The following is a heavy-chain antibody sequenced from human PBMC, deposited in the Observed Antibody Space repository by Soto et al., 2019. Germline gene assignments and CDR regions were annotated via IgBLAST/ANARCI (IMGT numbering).Heavy chain of an antibody. V-gene: IGHV1-69*02. CDR2: IIPILGIA. Sequence: SVKVSCKASGGTFSSYTISWVRQAPGQGLEWMGRIIPILGIANYAQKFQGRVTITADKSTSTAYMELSSLRSEDTAVYYCARFCSGIFIGGSCYHKYLFSFWGRGTLVPVSS. D-gene: IGHD2-15*01. CDR3: ARFCSGIFIGGSCYHKYLFSF. CDR1: GGTFSSYT. J-gene: IGHJ4*02.